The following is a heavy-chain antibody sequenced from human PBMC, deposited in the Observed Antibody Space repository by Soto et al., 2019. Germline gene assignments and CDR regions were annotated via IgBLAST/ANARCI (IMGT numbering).Heavy chain of an antibody. V-gene: IGHV3-53*01. CDR2: IYSGGST. J-gene: IGHJ6*02. D-gene: IGHD1-1*01. Sequence: EVQLVESGGGLIQPGGSLRLSCAASGFTVSSNYMSWVRQAPGKGLEWVSVIYSGGSTYYADSVKGRFTISRDNSKNTLYLQMNSLRAEDTAVYYCARDPGTTPHYYYGMDVWGQGTTVTVSS. CDR3: ARDPGTTPHYYYGMDV. CDR1: GFTVSSNY.